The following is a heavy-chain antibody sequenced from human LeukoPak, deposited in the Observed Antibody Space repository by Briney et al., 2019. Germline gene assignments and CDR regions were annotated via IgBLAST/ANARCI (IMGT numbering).Heavy chain of an antibody. CDR3: ARGVVVTAYDY. D-gene: IGHD2-21*02. Sequence: GESPKISCKDSGYSFTNYWIGWVRQMPGKGLEWMGIIYSADSNTKYSPSFQGQVTISADKSIGTAYLQWSSLKASDTAIYYCARGVVVTAYDYWGQGTLVTVSS. CDR1: GYSFTNYW. J-gene: IGHJ4*02. CDR2: IYSADSNT. V-gene: IGHV5-51*01.